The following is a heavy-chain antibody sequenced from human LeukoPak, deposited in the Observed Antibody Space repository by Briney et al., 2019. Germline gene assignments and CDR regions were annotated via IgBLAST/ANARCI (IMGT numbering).Heavy chain of an antibody. CDR2: IIPILGIA. CDR1: GGTFSSYA. V-gene: IGHV1-69*04. CDR3: ARSGAGIAGGGLKYHFDY. J-gene: IGHJ4*02. Sequence: GSSVKVSCKASGGTFSSYAISWVRQAPGQGLEWMGRIIPILGIANYAQKFQGRVTITADKSTSTAYMGLSSLRSEDTAVYYCARSGAGIAGGGLKYHFDYWGQGILVTVSS. D-gene: IGHD6-19*01.